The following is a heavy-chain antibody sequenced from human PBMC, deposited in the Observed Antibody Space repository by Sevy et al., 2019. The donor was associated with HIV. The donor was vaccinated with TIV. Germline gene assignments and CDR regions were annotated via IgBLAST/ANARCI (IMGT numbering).Heavy chain of an antibody. D-gene: IGHD3-9*01. CDR3: AKGRYDIWGFDP. J-gene: IGHJ5*02. CDR2: ISGSCGST. CDR1: GFTFSSYA. V-gene: IGHV3-23*01. Sequence: GGSLRLSCAASGFTFSSYAMSWVRQAPGKGLEWVSAISGSCGSTYYADSVKGRFTISRDNSKNTLYLQMNSLRAEDTAVYYCAKGRYDIWGFDPWGQGTLVTVSS.